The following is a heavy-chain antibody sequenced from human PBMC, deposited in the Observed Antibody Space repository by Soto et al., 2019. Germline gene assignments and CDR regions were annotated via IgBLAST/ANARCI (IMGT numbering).Heavy chain of an antibody. V-gene: IGHV3-30*03. J-gene: IGHJ4*02. CDR2: ISYDGSTK. CDR3: VGGQYYFDY. D-gene: IGHD3-10*01. CDR1: GFPFTTYG. Sequence: QVQLVESGGGVVQPGRSLRLSCAASGFPFTTYGMHWVREGPGKGLEWVAVISYDGSTKYYADSVKGRFTISRDNSKNTLYLQMNSLSPEDTALYYCVGGQYYFDYRGQGTLVTVSS.